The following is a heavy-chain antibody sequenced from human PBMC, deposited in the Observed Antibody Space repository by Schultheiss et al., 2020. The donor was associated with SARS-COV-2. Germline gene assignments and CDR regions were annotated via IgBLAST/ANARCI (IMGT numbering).Heavy chain of an antibody. CDR1: GFTFSSYS. Sequence: GESLKISCAASGFTFSSYSMNWVRQAPGKGLEWVSSISSSSSYIYYADSVKGRFTISRDNAKSSLFLQMNSLRAEDTAVYYCARVGRDCSHGICYNAEYFQHWGQGTLVTVSS. CDR3: ARVGRDCSHGICYNAEYFQH. D-gene: IGHD2-8*01. V-gene: IGHV3-21*06. J-gene: IGHJ1*01. CDR2: ISSSSSYI.